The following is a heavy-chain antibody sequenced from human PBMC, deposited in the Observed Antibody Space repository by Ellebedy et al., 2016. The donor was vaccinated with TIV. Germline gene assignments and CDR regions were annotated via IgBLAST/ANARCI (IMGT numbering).Heavy chain of an antibody. CDR2: INTNNGNT. J-gene: IGHJ3*02. CDR3: ARGGYCSSTSCAMIDAFDI. V-gene: IGHV1-18*01. D-gene: IGHD2-2*01. CDR1: GYTFTSYG. Sequence: ASVKVSXKASGYTFTSYGISWVRQAPGQGLEWMGWINTNNGNTKYAQKVQGRVTMTTDTSTSTAYMELRSLRSDDTAVYYCARGGYCSSTSCAMIDAFDIWGQGTMVTVSS.